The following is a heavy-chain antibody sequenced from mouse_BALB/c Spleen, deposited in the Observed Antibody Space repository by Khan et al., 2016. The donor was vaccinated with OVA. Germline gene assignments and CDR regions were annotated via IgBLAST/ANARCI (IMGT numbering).Heavy chain of an antibody. CDR1: GYTFTTYW. J-gene: IGHJ2*01. Sequence: QVQLQQSGAELAKPGASVKMSCKASGYTFTTYWMHWVKQRPGQGLEWIGYINPTSGYTDYNEKFKDRATLSADKSSSTAYMQLSSLTSEDSAVYYCIRDRIDYWGQDTTLTVSS. CDR2: INPTSGYT. V-gene: IGHV1-7*01. CDR3: IRDRIDY.